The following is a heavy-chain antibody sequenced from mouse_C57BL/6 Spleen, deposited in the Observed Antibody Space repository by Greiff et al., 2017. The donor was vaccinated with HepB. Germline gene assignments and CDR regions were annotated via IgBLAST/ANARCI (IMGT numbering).Heavy chain of an antibody. Sequence: ESGPGLVKPSQSLSLTCSVTGYSITSGYYWNWIRQFPGNKLEWMGYISYDGSNNYNPSLKNRISITRDTSKNQFFLKLNSVTTEDTATYYCAREGRLRRGDYFDYWGQGTTLTVSS. CDR2: ISYDGSN. J-gene: IGHJ2*01. D-gene: IGHD2-4*01. CDR1: GYSITSGYY. CDR3: AREGRLRRGDYFDY. V-gene: IGHV3-6*01.